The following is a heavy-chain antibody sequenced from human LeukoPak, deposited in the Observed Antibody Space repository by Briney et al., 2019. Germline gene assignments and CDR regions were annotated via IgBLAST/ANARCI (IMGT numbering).Heavy chain of an antibody. Sequence: GASVKVSCKTSGYTFTSYDINWVRQATGQGLEWMGWMNSNSGNTGYAQNFQGRVTMTRDPSISTAYMELSSLRSEDTAVYYCARESGFYGSGSRYWGQGTLVIVSS. CDR1: GYTFTSYD. J-gene: IGHJ4*02. V-gene: IGHV1-8*01. CDR3: ARESGFYGSGSRY. CDR2: MNSNSGNT. D-gene: IGHD3-10*01.